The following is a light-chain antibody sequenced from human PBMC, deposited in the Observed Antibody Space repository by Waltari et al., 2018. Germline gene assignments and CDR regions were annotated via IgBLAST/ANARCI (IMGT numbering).Light chain of an antibody. Sequence: QTVVTQEPSLSVSTGGTVTLTCALSSGSVSSPSYVLWYQQTPGQAPRTLIYKANIRSSGVPDRFSGSTLGNKAALTITGAQADDESDYYCLMYMGSGIWVFGGGTKLTVI. V-gene: IGLV8-61*01. CDR1: SGSVSSPSY. CDR3: LMYMGSGIWV. CDR2: KAN. J-gene: IGLJ3*02.